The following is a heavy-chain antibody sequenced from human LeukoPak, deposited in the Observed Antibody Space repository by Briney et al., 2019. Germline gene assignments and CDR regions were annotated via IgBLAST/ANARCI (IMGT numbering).Heavy chain of an antibody. CDR3: ASDRLRWYAFDI. V-gene: IGHV4-39*07. D-gene: IGHD4-23*01. CDR1: GGSIGSSSYY. Sequence: SETLSLTCSVSGGSIGSSSYYWGWIRQPPGKGLEWIGSIYYSGSTYYNPSLKSRVTISVDTSKNQFSLKLSSVTAADTAVYYCASDRLRWYAFDIWGQGTMVTVSS. J-gene: IGHJ3*02. CDR2: IYYSGST.